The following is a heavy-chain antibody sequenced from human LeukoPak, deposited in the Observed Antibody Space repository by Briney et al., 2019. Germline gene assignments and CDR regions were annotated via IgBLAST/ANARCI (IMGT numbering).Heavy chain of an antibody. D-gene: IGHD2/OR15-2a*01. Sequence: GSLRLSCAASGFSFISYWMHWVRQAPGKGLVWVARISPDGSSALSADSVRGRFTISRDNADNTLYLQLNSLRAEDTAVYYCARVSFCPRCHFDYWGQGTLATVSS. CDR1: GFSFISYW. V-gene: IGHV3-74*03. CDR3: ARVSFCPRCHFDY. CDR2: ISPDGSSA. J-gene: IGHJ4*02.